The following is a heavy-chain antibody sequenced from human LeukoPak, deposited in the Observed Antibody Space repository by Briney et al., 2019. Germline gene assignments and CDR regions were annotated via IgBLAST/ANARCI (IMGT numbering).Heavy chain of an antibody. V-gene: IGHV4-38-2*02. J-gene: IGHJ6*03. Sequence: SETLSLTCTVSGGSIGTYYWGWIRQPPGKGLEWIGSIYHSGSTYYNPSLKSRVTISVDTSKNQFSLKLSSVTAADTAVYYCARRRGGSSWFHAALDYYYYYYMDVWGKGTTVTVSS. D-gene: IGHD2-15*01. CDR3: ARRRGGSSWFHAALDYYYYYYMDV. CDR2: IYHSGST. CDR1: GGSIGTYY.